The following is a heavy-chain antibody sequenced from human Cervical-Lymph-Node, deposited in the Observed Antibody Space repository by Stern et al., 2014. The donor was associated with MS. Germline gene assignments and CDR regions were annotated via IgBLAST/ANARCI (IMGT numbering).Heavy chain of an antibody. V-gene: IGHV3-72*01. CDR3: VRGRNSFDY. CDR1: GFTFSDYY. J-gene: IGHJ4*02. Sequence: EVQLVQSGGGLVQPGGSLRLSCIASGFTFSDYYMDWVRQAPGSGLEWIARTRTKAKSYTTEYAASVKGRFTISRDDSKNSLYLQMNSLKTDDTALYYCVRGRNSFDYWGQGALVTVSS. CDR2: TRTKAKSYTT.